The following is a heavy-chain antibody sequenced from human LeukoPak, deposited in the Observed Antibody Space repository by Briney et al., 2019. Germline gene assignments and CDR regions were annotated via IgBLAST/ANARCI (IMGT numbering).Heavy chain of an antibody. V-gene: IGHV3-11*01. J-gene: IGHJ4*02. CDR3: ARGNRVGALG. D-gene: IGHD1-26*01. CDR2: ISSGGSTI. CDR1: GFTFSDYY. Sequence: GGSLRLSCAASGFTFSDYYMNWIRQAPGKGLEWVSYISSGGSTIPYADSVKGRFTISRDNAKNSLYLQMSSLRAEDTAVYYYARGNRVGALGWGQGTLVTVSS.